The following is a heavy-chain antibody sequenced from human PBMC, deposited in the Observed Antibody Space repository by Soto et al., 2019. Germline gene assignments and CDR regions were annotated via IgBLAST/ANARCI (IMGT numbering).Heavy chain of an antibody. CDR2: IYYGGST. J-gene: IGHJ6*02. Sequence: SETLSLTCTVSGGSISSGGYYWGWIRQHPGKGLEWIGYIYYGGSTYYNPSLKSRVTISVDTSKNQFSLELSSVTAADTAVYYCARARQRDTGRGLDVWGQGTTVTVSS. D-gene: IGHD5-18*01. CDR1: GGSISSGGYY. CDR3: ARARQRDTGRGLDV. V-gene: IGHV4-31*03.